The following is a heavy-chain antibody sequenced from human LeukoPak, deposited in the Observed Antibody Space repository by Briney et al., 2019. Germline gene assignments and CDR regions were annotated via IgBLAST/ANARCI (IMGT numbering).Heavy chain of an antibody. CDR3: ARGPHWDPHFDY. CDR1: GYTFTGYY. J-gene: IGHJ4*02. D-gene: IGHD7-27*01. V-gene: IGHV1-2*02. CDR2: INPNSGGT. Sequence: ASEKVSCKASGYTFTGYYMHWVRQAPGQGLEWMGWINPNSGGTNYAQKFQGRVTMTRDTSISTAYMELSRLRSDDTAVYYCARGPHWDPHFDYWGQGTLVTVSS.